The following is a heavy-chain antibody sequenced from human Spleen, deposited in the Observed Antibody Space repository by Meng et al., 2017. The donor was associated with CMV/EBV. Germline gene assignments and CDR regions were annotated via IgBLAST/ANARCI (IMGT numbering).Heavy chain of an antibody. CDR3: ARDFCSSINCRFDY. J-gene: IGHJ4*02. Sequence: GESLKISCAASGFTFSSFAMNWVRQAPGKGLEWVSYISGSGGPIYYADSVKGRFTISRDNAKNSLYLQMNSLRVEDTAVYYCARDFCSSINCRFDYWGQGTLVTVSS. V-gene: IGHV3-48*04. D-gene: IGHD2-2*01. CDR2: ISGSGGPI. CDR1: GFTFSSFA.